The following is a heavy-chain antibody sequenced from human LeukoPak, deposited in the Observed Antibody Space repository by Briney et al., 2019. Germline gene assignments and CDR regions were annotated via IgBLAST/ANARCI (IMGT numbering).Heavy chain of an antibody. J-gene: IGHJ4*02. D-gene: IGHD5-18*01. Sequence: NPSGTLSLTCSVAGGSISSNYWSWIRQSPGKGLEWIGYIHSSGSTNYNPSLKGRVTMSMDTSRNQFSLKVISVTAADTGVYYCARSTVDTAMVLAYWGQGTLVTVSS. CDR2: IHSSGST. CDR3: ARSTVDTAMVLAY. CDR1: GGSISSNY. V-gene: IGHV4-59*08.